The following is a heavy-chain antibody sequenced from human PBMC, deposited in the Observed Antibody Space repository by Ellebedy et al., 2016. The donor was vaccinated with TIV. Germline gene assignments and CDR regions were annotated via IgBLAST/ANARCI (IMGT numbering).Heavy chain of an antibody. J-gene: IGHJ4*02. V-gene: IGHV3-23*01. CDR2: ISFSGGST. D-gene: IGHD4-23*01. CDR3: AKDQGSTVVSKGRDY. Sequence: GESLKISXAASGFTFSSYAMSWVRQAPGKGLHWVSSISFSGGSTYSADSVKGRFTISRDNSKNTIYLQMTSLRVEDTAIYYCAKDQGSTVVSKGRDYWGQGTLVTVSS. CDR1: GFTFSSYA.